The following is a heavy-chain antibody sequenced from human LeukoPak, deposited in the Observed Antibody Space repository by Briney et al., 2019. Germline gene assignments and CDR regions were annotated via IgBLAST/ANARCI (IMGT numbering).Heavy chain of an antibody. D-gene: IGHD4-17*01. CDR1: GYSISSGYY. V-gene: IGHV4-38-2*02. CDR3: ARVPRPSTLTTPGWFDP. CDR2: IHHSGYT. Sequence: SETLSLTCTVSGYSISSGYYWGWIRPPPGKGLEWIGTIHHSGYTYYNPSLKSRVTVSVDTSKNQFSLKLSSVTAADTAVYYCARVPRPSTLTTPGWFDPWGQGTLVIVSS. J-gene: IGHJ5*02.